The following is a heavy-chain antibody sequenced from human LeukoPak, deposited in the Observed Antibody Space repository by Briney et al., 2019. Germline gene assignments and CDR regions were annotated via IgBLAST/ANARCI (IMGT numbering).Heavy chain of an antibody. CDR3: AREPHSSGWYRDAFDI. D-gene: IGHD6-19*01. Sequence: SETLPLTCTVSGGSISSYYWNWIRQPAGKGLEWIGRIYTSGSTNYNPSLKSRVTMSVDTSKNQFSLKLSSVTAADTAVYYCAREPHSSGWYRDAFDIWGQGTMVTVSS. CDR2: IYTSGST. J-gene: IGHJ3*02. CDR1: GGSISSYY. V-gene: IGHV4-4*07.